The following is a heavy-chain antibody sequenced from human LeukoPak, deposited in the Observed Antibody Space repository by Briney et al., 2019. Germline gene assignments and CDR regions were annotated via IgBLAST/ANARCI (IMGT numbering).Heavy chain of an antibody. J-gene: IGHJ5*02. Sequence: SVKVSCKASGGTFSSYAISWVRQAPGQGLEWMGGIIPIFGTANYAQKFQGRVTIIADESTSTAYMELSSLRSEDTAVYYCARDYCSSTSCWGYNWFDPWGQGTLVTVSS. CDR3: ARDYCSSTSCWGYNWFDP. CDR2: IIPIFGTA. D-gene: IGHD2-2*01. CDR1: GGTFSSYA. V-gene: IGHV1-69*13.